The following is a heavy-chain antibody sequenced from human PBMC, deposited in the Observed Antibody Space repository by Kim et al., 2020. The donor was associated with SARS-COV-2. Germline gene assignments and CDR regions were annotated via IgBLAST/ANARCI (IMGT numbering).Heavy chain of an antibody. V-gene: IGHV3-7*03. CDR3: ASGGSCNYPRGGY. CDR2: IKQDGSET. Sequence: GGSLRLSCAVSGFTFRNFWMSWVRQDPGKGLEWVANIKQDGSETYYVASVKGRFNISRDNAKNSLYLQMNSLRVEDTAVYHCASGGSCNYPRGGYWGQG. CDR1: GFTFRNFW. J-gene: IGHJ4*02. D-gene: IGHD3-22*01.